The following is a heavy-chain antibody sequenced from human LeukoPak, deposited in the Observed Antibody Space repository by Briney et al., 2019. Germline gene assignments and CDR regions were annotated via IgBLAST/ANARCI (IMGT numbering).Heavy chain of an antibody. J-gene: IGHJ3*02. V-gene: IGHV4-39*02. CDR3: ASYSGIYSAFEI. Sequence: SETPSLTCTASGDSITNSNYYWGWVRQSPGRVLEWLGNIFYNGGPYYNPSFKSRVAISVDTSKNHFSLTLNAVTAADTAVYYCASYSGIYSAFEIWSQGTLVTVSS. CDR1: GDSITNSNYY. D-gene: IGHD1-26*01. CDR2: IFYNGGP.